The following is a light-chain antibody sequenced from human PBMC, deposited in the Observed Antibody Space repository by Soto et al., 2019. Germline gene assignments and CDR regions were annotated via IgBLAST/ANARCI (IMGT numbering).Light chain of an antibody. Sequence: ETLMTQSPYSLSASVGDRATISCRASQSLRSSLTWYQQKPGQAPKLLIYAASSLHSGVPSRFSGSGSGTDFTLTISSLQPEDFATYYCQQCYSSPHTFGGGTKVDIK. V-gene: IGKV1-39*01. CDR3: QQCYSSPHT. J-gene: IGKJ4*01. CDR1: QSLRSS. CDR2: AAS.